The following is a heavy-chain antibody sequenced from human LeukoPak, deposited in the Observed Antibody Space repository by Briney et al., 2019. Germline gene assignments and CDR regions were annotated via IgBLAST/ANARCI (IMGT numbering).Heavy chain of an antibody. J-gene: IGHJ4*02. D-gene: IGHD1-14*01. CDR1: GGTFSSYA. V-gene: IGHV1-69*13. Sequence: GASVKVSCKASGGTFSSYAISWVRQAPGQGLEWMGGIIPIFGTANYAQKFQGRVTITADESTSAAYMELSSLRSEDTAVYYCARGWGITHFDYWGQGTLVTVSS. CDR3: ARGWGITHFDY. CDR2: IIPIFGTA.